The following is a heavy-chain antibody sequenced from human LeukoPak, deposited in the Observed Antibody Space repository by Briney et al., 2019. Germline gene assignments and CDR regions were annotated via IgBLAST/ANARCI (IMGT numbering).Heavy chain of an antibody. J-gene: IGHJ1*01. CDR3: ARKLSLIVPAAPSYSRGGYFQH. Sequence: PGGSLRLSCAASGFPFSRSWMSWVRQAPGKGLEWVANIKQEGDDKYYADSVKGRFTISRDNAKNSLYLQMHSLRAEDTAVYYCARKLSLIVPAAPSYSRGGYFQHWGQGTLVTVSS. CDR1: GFPFSRSW. D-gene: IGHD2-2*01. CDR2: IKQEGDDK. V-gene: IGHV3-7*01.